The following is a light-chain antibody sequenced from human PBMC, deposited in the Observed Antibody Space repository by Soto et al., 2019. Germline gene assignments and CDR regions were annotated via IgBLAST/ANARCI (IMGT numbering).Light chain of an antibody. CDR3: QQLDLYPST. Sequence: IHLTQSPSSLSASVGDRVTITCRASQDINSFLAWYQQKPGKAPNLLIYAATSLQSGVPSRFSGSVSGTEFTLTIRSLQHEDFATYYRQQLDLYPSTFGGGTKVEI. CDR1: QDINSF. CDR2: AAT. J-gene: IGKJ4*01. V-gene: IGKV1-9*01.